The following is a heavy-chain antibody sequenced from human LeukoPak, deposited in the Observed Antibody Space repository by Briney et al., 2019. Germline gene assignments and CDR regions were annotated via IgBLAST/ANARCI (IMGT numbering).Heavy chain of an antibody. J-gene: IGHJ4*02. Sequence: SETLSLTCTVSGASMRSSAYYWGWIRQPPGKGLEWIGSVSYSGRTYYNPSLKSRVTISGDTSKNQFSLRLSSVTAADTAVYYCARLAPHLCTNGVCYPFDYWGQGTLVTVSS. CDR2: VSYSGRT. V-gene: IGHV4-39*07. CDR3: ARLAPHLCTNGVCYPFDY. D-gene: IGHD2-8*01. CDR1: GASMRSSAYY.